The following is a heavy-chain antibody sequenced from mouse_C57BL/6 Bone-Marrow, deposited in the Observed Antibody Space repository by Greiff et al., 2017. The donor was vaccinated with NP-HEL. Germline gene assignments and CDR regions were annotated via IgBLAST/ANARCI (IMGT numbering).Heavy chain of an antibody. CDR3: ARHADYTGSGLFAY. V-gene: IGHV1-81*01. CDR2: IYPRSGNT. J-gene: IGHJ3*01. Sequence: LEESGAELARPGASVKLSCKASGYTFTSYGISWVKQRPGQGLEWIGEIYPRSGNTYYNEKFKGKATLTADKSSSTAYMELRSLPSVDSAVYFCARHADYTGSGLFAYRGQRGLGTVSA. D-gene: IGHD1-1*01. CDR1: GYTFTSYG.